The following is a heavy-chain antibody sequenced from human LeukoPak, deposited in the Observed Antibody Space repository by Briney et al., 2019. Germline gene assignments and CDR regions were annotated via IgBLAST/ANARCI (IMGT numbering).Heavy chain of an antibody. Sequence: PGGSLRLSCAASGFTFSSYSMNWVRQPPGQGLEWIGSIYQSGSTYYNPSLKSRVTISVDTSKNQFSLKLSSVTAADTAVYYCARLAWGRLDYWGQGTLVTVSS. J-gene: IGHJ4*02. V-gene: IGHV4-38-2*01. D-gene: IGHD7-27*01. CDR1: GFTFSSYS. CDR2: IYQSGST. CDR3: ARLAWGRLDY.